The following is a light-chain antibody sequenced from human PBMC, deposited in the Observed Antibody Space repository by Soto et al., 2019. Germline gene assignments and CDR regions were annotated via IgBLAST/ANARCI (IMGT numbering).Light chain of an antibody. J-gene: IGKJ4*01. V-gene: IGKV3-20*01. CDR3: QTYGSPTVT. Sequence: EIVLTQSPGTLSLSPGERATLSCSASQSVSSNFLAWYQQRPGQPPRLLIYGASIRATGIPDRFSGSGSGTDFTLAISRLEPDDFALHFCQTYGSPTVTFGGGTKVEIK. CDR1: QSVSSNF. CDR2: GAS.